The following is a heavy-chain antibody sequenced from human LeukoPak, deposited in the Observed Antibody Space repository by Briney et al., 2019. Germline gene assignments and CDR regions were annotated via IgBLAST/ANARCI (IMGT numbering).Heavy chain of an antibody. CDR1: GGPFSGYY. CDR3: ARRRGYPVGVTGYSDY. D-gene: IGHD1-26*01. J-gene: IGHJ4*02. V-gene: IGHV4-34*01. CDR2: INHSGST. Sequence: SETLSLTCTVYGGPFSGYYWNWIRQPPGKGLEWIGEINHSGSTNYNPSLKSRVTISVDTSRNQFSLKLSSVTAADTAVYYCARRRGYPVGVTGYSDYWGQGTLVTVSS.